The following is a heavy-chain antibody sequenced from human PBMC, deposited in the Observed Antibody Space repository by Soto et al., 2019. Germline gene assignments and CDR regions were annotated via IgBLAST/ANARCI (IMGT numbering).Heavy chain of an antibody. CDR2: INSDGSIT. J-gene: IGHJ4*02. D-gene: IGHD5-12*01. Sequence: GALRLSCAASGFTFSAYWMHWVRQVPGKGLVWVSRINSDGSITSYADSVKGRFTISRDNAKNTLHLQMNSLRAEDTAVYYCARRDRDGYNYFDYWGQGTLVTVSS. CDR3: ARRDRDGYNYFDY. V-gene: IGHV3-74*01. CDR1: GFTFSAYW.